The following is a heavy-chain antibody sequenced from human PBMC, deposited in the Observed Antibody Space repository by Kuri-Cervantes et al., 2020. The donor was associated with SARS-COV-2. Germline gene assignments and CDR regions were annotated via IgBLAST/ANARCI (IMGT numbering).Heavy chain of an antibody. V-gene: IGHV3-48*01. Sequence: GESLKISCAASGFTFSSYSMNWVRRAPGKGLEWVSYISSNSNTIYYADSVKGRFTISRDNAKNSLYLQMNSLRVEDTAVYYCARDRRGDYWGQGTLVTVSS. CDR1: GFTFSSYS. J-gene: IGHJ4*02. D-gene: IGHD3-10*01. CDR3: ARDRRGDY. CDR2: ISSNSNTI.